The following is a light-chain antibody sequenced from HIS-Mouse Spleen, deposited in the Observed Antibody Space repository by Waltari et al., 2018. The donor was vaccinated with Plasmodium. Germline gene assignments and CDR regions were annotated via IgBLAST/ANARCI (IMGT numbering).Light chain of an antibody. CDR3: QAWDSSTVV. V-gene: IGLV3-1*01. CDR1: TLGDTY. CDR2: QDS. J-gene: IGLJ2*01. Sequence: SYELTQPPSVSVSPGQTASIPCSGDTLGDTYACWYQRKPGQPPVLVIYQDSKRPSGIPERFSGSNSGNTATLTISGTQAMDEADYYCQAWDSSTVVFGGGTKLTVL.